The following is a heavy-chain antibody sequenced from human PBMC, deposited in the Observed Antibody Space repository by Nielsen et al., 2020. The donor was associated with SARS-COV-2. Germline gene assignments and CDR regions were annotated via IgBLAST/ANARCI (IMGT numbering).Heavy chain of an antibody. CDR1: GGSISSYY. CDR3: ARVRWELLGGAFDI. Sequence: GSLRLSCTVSGGSISSYYWSWIRQPPGKGLEWIGYIYYSGSTNYSPSLKSRVTISVDTSKNQFSLKLSSVTAADTAVYYCARVRWELLGGAFDIWGQGTMVTVSS. J-gene: IGHJ3*02. D-gene: IGHD1-26*01. V-gene: IGHV4-59*01. CDR2: IYYSGST.